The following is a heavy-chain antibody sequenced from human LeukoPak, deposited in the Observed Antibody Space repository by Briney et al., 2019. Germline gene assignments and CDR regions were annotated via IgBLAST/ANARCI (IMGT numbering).Heavy chain of an antibody. V-gene: IGHV4-61*01. Sequence: SETLSLTCTVSGGSISTSSYYWSWIRQPPGKGLEWIGYIYYSGSTNYNPSPNSRVTISVDTSKNPFSLKLSSVTAADTAVYYCARATYSSGWYVDYWGQGTLVTVPS. CDR1: GGSISTSSYY. CDR2: IYYSGST. D-gene: IGHD6-19*01. CDR3: ARATYSSGWYVDY. J-gene: IGHJ4*02.